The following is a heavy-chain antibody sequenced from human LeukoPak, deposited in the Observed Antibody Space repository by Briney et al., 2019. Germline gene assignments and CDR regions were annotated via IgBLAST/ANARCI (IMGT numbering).Heavy chain of an antibody. D-gene: IGHD6-19*01. J-gene: IGHJ6*02. Sequence: PSETLSLTCTVSGGSISSSSYYWGWIRQPPGKGLEWIGSIYYSGSTYYNPSLKSRVTIFVDTSKNQFSLKLSSVTAADTAVYYCARGLSGLTDVWGQGTTVTVSS. V-gene: IGHV4-39*01. CDR1: GGSISSSSYY. CDR3: ARGLSGLTDV. CDR2: IYYSGST.